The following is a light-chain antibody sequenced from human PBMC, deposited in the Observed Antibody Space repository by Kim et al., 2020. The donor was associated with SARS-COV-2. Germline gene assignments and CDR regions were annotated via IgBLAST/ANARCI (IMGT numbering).Light chain of an antibody. CDR3: CSYAGSYTLL. CDR2: DVT. Sequence: GQSVTMSCTGTTRDVAGYDYVSWLQQHPGKAPKLIIYDVTKRPSGVPDRFSGSKSGNTASLTISSLQADDEAAYYCCSYAGSYTLLFGGGTKLTVL. CDR1: TRDVAGYDY. J-gene: IGLJ2*01. V-gene: IGLV2-11*03.